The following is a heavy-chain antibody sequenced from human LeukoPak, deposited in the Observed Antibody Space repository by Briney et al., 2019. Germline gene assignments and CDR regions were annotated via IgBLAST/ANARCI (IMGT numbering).Heavy chain of an antibody. J-gene: IGHJ5*02. D-gene: IGHD2-21*02. V-gene: IGHV4-39*01. Sequence: PSETLSLTCIVSGDSISSTSYYWAWIRQPPGKGLEWIGMIFYSGSAYYTPSLRGRVTLSVDTSRNQFSLDLISVTAADTGVYFCARQQSDTSLFDPWGQGTLVTVSS. CDR1: GDSISSTSYY. CDR2: IFYSGSA. CDR3: ARQQSDTSLFDP.